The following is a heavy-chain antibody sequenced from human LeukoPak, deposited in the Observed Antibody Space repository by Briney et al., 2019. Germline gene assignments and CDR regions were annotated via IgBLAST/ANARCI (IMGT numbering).Heavy chain of an antibody. J-gene: IGHJ6*02. Sequence: SETLSLTCAVYGGSFSGYYWSWIRQPPGKGLEWIGEINHSGSTNYNPSLKSRVTISVDTSKNQFSLKLSSVTAADTAVYYCARGRGRDGYNEYYYYYYGMDVWGQGTTVTVSS. CDR3: ARGRGRDGYNEYYYYYYGMDV. CDR1: GGSFSGYY. D-gene: IGHD5-24*01. V-gene: IGHV4-34*01. CDR2: INHSGST.